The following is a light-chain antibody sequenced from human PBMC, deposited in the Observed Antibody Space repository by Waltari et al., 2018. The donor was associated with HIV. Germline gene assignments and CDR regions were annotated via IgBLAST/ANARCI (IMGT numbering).Light chain of an antibody. V-gene: IGKV1-12*01. CDR1: KSVGTW. Sequence: DIQMTQSPSSVSASVGDRVTITCRASKSVGTWLVWYQQKPGKAPRLLIHEASTLQTGVPSRFRGSGSGTDFTLTINSLQPEDFATYYCQQASSFPTTFGPGTKVDVK. CDR2: EAS. J-gene: IGKJ3*01. CDR3: QQASSFPTT.